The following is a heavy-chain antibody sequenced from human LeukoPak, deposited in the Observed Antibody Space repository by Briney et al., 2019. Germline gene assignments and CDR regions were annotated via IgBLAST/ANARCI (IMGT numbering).Heavy chain of an antibody. CDR3: ARVPDGYHIFFDY. CDR1: GGSISSGSYY. D-gene: IGHD5-24*01. V-gene: IGHV4-61*02. J-gene: IGHJ4*02. CDR2: IYTSGST. Sequence: PSETLSLTCTVSGGSISSGSYYWSWIRQPAGKGLEWIGRIYTSGSTNYNPSLKSRVTISVDTSKNQFTLNLGSVTAADTAVYYCARVPDGYHIFFDYWGQGTLVPVSS.